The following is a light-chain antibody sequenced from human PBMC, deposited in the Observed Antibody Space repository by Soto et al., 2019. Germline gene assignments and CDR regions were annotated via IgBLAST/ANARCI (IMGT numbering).Light chain of an antibody. V-gene: IGLV2-14*01. J-gene: IGLJ3*02. Sequence: QSVLTQPASVSGSPGQSITISCTGTSSDVGGYNYVSWYQQHPGKAPKLMIFEVNTRPSGVSNRFSGSKSGNTASLTISGLQTEDEADYYCSSYAGSNNLWVFGGGTKVTVL. CDR1: SSDVGGYNY. CDR3: SSYAGSNNLWV. CDR2: EVN.